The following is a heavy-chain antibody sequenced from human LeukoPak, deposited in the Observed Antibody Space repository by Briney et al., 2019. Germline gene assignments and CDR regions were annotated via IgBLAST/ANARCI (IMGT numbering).Heavy chain of an antibody. CDR3: ARDDLTLDI. V-gene: IGHV4-4*07. CDR2: VYSTGST. Sequence: SETLSLTCTVSGGSISGYFWSWIRQPAGRGLEWIGRVYSTGSTNYNPSLKSRVTMSVDTSKNQFSLKLSSVIAADTAVYYCARDDLTLDIWGQGTMVTVSS. CDR1: GGSISGYF. D-gene: IGHD3/OR15-3a*01. J-gene: IGHJ3*02.